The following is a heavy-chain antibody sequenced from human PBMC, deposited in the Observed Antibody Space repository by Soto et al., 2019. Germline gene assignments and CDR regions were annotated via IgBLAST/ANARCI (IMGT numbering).Heavy chain of an antibody. J-gene: IGHJ3*02. CDR2: ITNDAKIR. CDR3: VRDDIGDPNGFDI. Sequence: VPLVESGGGVVQPGRSLRLSCAPSGFTFSAYGMHWVRQAPGKGLEWVAVITNDAKIRYEGDSVKGRFTISRDNSKNMLYLQMDSLRVEDTALYYCVRDDIGDPNGFDIWGQGTMVTVSS. D-gene: IGHD2-15*01. V-gene: IGHV3-33*01. CDR1: GFTFSAYG.